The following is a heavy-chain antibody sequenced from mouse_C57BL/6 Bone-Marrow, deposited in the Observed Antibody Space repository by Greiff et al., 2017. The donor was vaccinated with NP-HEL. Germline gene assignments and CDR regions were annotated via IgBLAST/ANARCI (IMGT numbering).Heavy chain of an antibody. CDR2: IWSGGST. Sequence: QVQLQQSGPGLVQPSQSLSITCTVSGFSLTSYGVHWVRQSPGKGLEWLGVIWSGGSTDYNAAFISRLSISKDNSKSQVFFKMNSLQADDTAIYYCARNFNYYGSSYGYFDVWGTGTTVTVSS. CDR1: GFSLTSYG. J-gene: IGHJ1*03. CDR3: ARNFNYYGSSYGYFDV. V-gene: IGHV2-2*01. D-gene: IGHD1-1*01.